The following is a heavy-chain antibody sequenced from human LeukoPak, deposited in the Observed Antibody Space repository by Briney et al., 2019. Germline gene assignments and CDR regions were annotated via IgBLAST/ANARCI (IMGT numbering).Heavy chain of an antibody. Sequence: GGSLRLSCAASGFTFSSYGMHWVRQAPGKGLEWVAFIRYDGSDKYYADSVKGRITISRDNSKNTLDLQMNSLRAEDTAEYYCAKDRATSIGARGFDFWGQGTLVTVSS. J-gene: IGHJ4*02. D-gene: IGHD6-6*01. CDR2: IRYDGSDK. CDR1: GFTFSSYG. V-gene: IGHV3-30*02. CDR3: AKDRATSIGARGFDF.